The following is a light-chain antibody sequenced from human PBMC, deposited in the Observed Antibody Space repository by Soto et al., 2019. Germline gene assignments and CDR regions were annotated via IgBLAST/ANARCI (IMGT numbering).Light chain of an antibody. CDR2: AAC. J-gene: IGKJ5*01. CDR3: QQAYSFPIT. CDR1: QDIAGY. Sequence: DIQVTQSPSSASASVGDRVTITCRASQDIAGYLVWYQHKPGRTPELLIHAACRLQSGVPSRFSGSGSGTDFTLTINSLQPEDFATYYCQQAYSFPITFGQGTRLEIK. V-gene: IGKV1D-12*01.